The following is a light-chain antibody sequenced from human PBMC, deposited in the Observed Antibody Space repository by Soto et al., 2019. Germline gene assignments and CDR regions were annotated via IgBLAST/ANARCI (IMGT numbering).Light chain of an antibody. CDR2: QVT. CDR1: TRDIAGYNY. CDR3: TSFSSSTSLYV. Sequence: QSALTQPASVSGSLGQSITISCTGNTRDIAGYNYISWYQQLPGKAPKLMIYQVTIRPSGISNRFSGSKSGNTASLTISGLQAEDEADYYCTSFSSSTSLYVFGTGTKV. J-gene: IGLJ1*01. V-gene: IGLV2-14*01.